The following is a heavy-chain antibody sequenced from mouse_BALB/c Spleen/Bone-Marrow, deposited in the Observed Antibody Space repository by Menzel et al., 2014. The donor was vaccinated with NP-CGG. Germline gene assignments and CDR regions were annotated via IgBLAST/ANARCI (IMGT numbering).Heavy chain of an antibody. CDR1: GYSFTGYN. J-gene: IGHJ2*02. CDR2: IDPYYGGT. CDR3: AGRWGLDGGVAY. D-gene: IGHD1-1*02. Sequence: VQLQQSGPELEKPGASVKISCKASGYSFTGYNMNWVKQSNGKSLEWIGNIDPYYGGTSYNQKFKGKATLTVDKSSSTAYMQLKSLTSDDSADYSSAGRWGLDGGVAYWGQGTSLPSSS. V-gene: IGHV1-39*01.